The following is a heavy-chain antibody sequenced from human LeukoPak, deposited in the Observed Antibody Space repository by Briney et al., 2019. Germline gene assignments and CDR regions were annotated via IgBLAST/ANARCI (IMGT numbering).Heavy chain of an antibody. CDR2: INPNSGGT. CDR3: ARDQEGGSGTFDP. V-gene: IGHV1-2*02. Sequence: PSVKVSCKASGYTFTGYYLHWVRQAPGQGLEWMGWINPNSGGTNYAQKFQGRVPMTRDTSISTAYMELSGLTSDDTAVYYCARDQEGGSGTFDPWGQGTLVTVSS. J-gene: IGHJ5*02. D-gene: IGHD3-10*01. CDR1: GYTFTGYY.